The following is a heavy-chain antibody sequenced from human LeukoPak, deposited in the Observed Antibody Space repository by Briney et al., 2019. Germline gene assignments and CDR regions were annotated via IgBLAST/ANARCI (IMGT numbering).Heavy chain of an antibody. J-gene: IGHJ6*03. V-gene: IGHV4-4*07. CDR3: ARGGQDYYYYYYYMDV. CDR2: IYTSGST. Sequence: MSSETLSLTCTVSGGSISSYYWSWIRQPAGKGLEWIGRIYTSGSTNYNPSLKSRVTISVDTSKNQFSLKLSSVTAADTAVYYCARGGQDYYYYYYYMDVWGKGTTVTISS. D-gene: IGHD5-12*01. CDR1: GGSISSYY.